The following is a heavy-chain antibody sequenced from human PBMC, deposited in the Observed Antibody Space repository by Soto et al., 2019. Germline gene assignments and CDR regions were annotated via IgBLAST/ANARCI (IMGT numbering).Heavy chain of an antibody. Sequence: SETLSLTCSVSGGSINSSSYFWGWVRQPPGKGPEWIGSIYYSGSTYYNPSLRSRVTISVDTSKNQFSLKLSSVTAADTAVFYCARHYSSGSRNWFDPWGQGTLVTVSS. CDR1: GGSINSSSYF. D-gene: IGHD6-19*01. V-gene: IGHV4-39*01. CDR2: IYYSGST. J-gene: IGHJ5*02. CDR3: ARHYSSGSRNWFDP.